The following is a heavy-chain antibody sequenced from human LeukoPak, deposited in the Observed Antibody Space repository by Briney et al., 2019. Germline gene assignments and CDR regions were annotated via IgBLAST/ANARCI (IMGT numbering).Heavy chain of an antibody. Sequence: GASVKVSCKASGYTLTGYYMHWVRQAPGQGLEWMGWINSNSGGTNYAQKFQGRVTMTRDTSISTAYMELSSLRSDDTAVYYCARYRSGRPPFDYWGQGTLVTVSS. J-gene: IGHJ4*02. D-gene: IGHD2-15*01. CDR1: GYTLTGYY. CDR3: ARYRSGRPPFDY. V-gene: IGHV1-2*02. CDR2: INSNSGGT.